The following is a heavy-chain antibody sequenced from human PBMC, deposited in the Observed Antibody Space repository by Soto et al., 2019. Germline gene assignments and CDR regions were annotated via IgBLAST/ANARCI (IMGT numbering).Heavy chain of an antibody. CDR2: ISPYNGNT. J-gene: IGHJ4*02. Sequence: ASVKVSCKASDKTFLSYGISWVRQGPGQELEWMGWISPYNGNTNYAQKLQGRVTMTTDTSTSTAYMELRSLRTDDTAVYYCATQIDTVMVFRDWGQGTLVTVSS. V-gene: IGHV1-18*01. CDR1: DKTFLSYG. CDR3: ATQIDTVMVFRD. D-gene: IGHD5-18*01.